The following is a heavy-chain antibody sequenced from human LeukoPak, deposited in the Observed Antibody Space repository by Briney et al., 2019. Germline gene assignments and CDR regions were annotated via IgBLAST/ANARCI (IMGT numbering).Heavy chain of an antibody. V-gene: IGHV4-61*01. D-gene: IGHD2-8*02. CDR2: IYYSGST. CDR1: GGSVSSGSYY. CDR3: AREGTGYYYYGMDV. Sequence: PSETLSLTCTVSGGSVSSGSYYWSWIRQPPGKGLEWIGYIYYSGSTNYNPSLKSRVTISVDTSKNQFSLKLSSVTAADTAVYYCAREGTGYYYYGMDVWGQGTTVTVSS. J-gene: IGHJ6*02.